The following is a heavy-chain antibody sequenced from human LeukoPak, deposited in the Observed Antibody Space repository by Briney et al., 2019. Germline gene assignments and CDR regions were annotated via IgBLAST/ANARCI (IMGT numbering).Heavy chain of an antibody. J-gene: IGHJ4*02. V-gene: IGHV3-23*01. CDR1: GFTFRSHA. CDR3: AKDPLIQLWLGNFDF. D-gene: IGHD5-18*01. Sequence: GGSLRLSCQASGFTFRSHAMSWIRQAPGKGLEWVSAISGAGTHTYYADSVKGRFTISRDNSKNTLFLQMNSLRVDDTAVYYCAKDPLIQLWLGNFDFWGEGTLVTVSS. CDR2: ISGAGTHT.